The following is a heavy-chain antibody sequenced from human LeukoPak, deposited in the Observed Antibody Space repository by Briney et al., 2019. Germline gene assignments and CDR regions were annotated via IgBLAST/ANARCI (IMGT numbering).Heavy chain of an antibody. D-gene: IGHD6-19*01. V-gene: IGHV3-30*18. CDR3: AKDWSPGIAVAGTLD. CDR2: ISYDGSNK. CDR1: GFTFSSYG. J-gene: IGHJ4*02. Sequence: GGSLRLSCAASGFTFSSYGMHWVRQAPGNGLEWVAVISYDGSNKYYADSVKGRFTIPRDNSKNTLYLQMNSLRAEDTAVYYCAKDWSPGIAVAGTLDWGQGTLVTVSS.